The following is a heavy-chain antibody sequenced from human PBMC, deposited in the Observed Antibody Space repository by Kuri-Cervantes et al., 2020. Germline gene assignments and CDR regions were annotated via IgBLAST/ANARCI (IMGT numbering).Heavy chain of an antibody. D-gene: IGHD3-3*01. V-gene: IGHV1-46*01. CDR2: INPSGGST. CDR3: ARDILEGFSRANWFDP. CDR1: GYTFTSYY. Sequence: ASVKVSCKASGYTFTSYYMHWVRQAPGQGLEWMGIINPSGGSTSYAQKFQGRVTMTRDTSTSTVYMELSSLRSEDTAVYYCARDILEGFSRANWFDPWGQGTLVTVSS. J-gene: IGHJ5*02.